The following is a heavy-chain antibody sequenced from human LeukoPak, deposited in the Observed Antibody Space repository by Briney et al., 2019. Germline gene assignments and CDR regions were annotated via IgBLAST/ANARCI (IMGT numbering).Heavy chain of an antibody. J-gene: IGHJ4*02. V-gene: IGHV1-69*04. CDR3: ARGAGSYYHDPLDY. CDR2: IIPILGIT. D-gene: IGHD3-10*01. Sequence: ASVKVSCKTSGGTFSSYAISWVRQAPGQGLEWMGRIIPILGITNYAQKFQGRVTITADKSTSTAYMELRSLRSEDTAVYCCARGAGSYYHDPLDYWGQGTLVTVSS. CDR1: GGTFSSYA.